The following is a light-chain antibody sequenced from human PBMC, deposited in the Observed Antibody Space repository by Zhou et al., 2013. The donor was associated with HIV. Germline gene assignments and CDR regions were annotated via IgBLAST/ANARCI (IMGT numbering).Light chain of an antibody. J-gene: IGKJ4*01. Sequence: EIVLTQSPGTLSLSPGGRATLSCRASHTVSSTYLAWYQQKPGQAPRLLMYDASNRATGIPARFSGSGSGTDFTLTISSLEPEDFAVYYCQQRADWPLTFGGGTKVEIK. CDR3: QQRADWPLT. CDR1: HTVSSTY. V-gene: IGKV3-11*01. CDR2: DAS.